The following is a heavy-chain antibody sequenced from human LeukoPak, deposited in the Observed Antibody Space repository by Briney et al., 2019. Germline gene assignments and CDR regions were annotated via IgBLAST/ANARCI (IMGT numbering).Heavy chain of an antibody. J-gene: IGHJ4*02. D-gene: IGHD2-15*01. CDR2: IGTAGDT. Sequence: GGSLRLSCAASGFTFSNYDMHWVRQATGKGLEWVSAIGTAGDTYYPGSVRGRFTISRENAKNSLYLQMDSLRAGDTAVYYCARAYCNDGSCYSGVDYWGQGTLVTVSS. CDR3: ARAYCNDGSCYSGVDY. V-gene: IGHV3-13*01. CDR1: GFTFSNYD.